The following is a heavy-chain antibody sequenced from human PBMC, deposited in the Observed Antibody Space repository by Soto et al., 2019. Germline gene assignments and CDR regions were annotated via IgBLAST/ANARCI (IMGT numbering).Heavy chain of an antibody. V-gene: IGHV1-69*19. J-gene: IGHJ4*02. Sequence: QVQLVQSGAEMKKPGSSVKVFCQSSGGTFNTYAMNWVRQAPGQGPEWMGDISPMFGAANYAPKFQGRVTITADESTGTSYMQLSSLTSEDMALYFCAREVQVHTPAFVYWGQGTLVTVSS. D-gene: IGHD3-10*01. CDR2: ISPMFGAA. CDR3: AREVQVHTPAFVY. CDR1: GGTFNTYA.